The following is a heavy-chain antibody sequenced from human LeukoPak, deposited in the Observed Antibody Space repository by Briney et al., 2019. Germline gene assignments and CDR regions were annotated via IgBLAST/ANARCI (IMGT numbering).Heavy chain of an antibody. CDR3: AKHRYSTVTSFYLDSFDV. V-gene: IGHV3-53*01. J-gene: IGHJ3*01. Sequence: GGSLRLSCAASGFTVSSNYMSWVRQAPGKGLEWVSVIYSGGSTYYADSVKGRFTISKDNSKSTLFLQMNSLRAEDTAVYYCAKHRYSTVTSFYLDSFDVWGQGTVVTVSS. D-gene: IGHD4-17*01. CDR2: IYSGGST. CDR1: GFTVSSNY.